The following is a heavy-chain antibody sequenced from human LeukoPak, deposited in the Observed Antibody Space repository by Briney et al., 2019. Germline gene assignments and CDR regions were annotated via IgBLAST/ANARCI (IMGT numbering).Heavy chain of an antibody. D-gene: IGHD3-22*01. J-gene: IGHJ4*02. CDR1: GFTFSSYA. CDR3: ARDQSITMIVDDY. CDR2: ISGSGGST. V-gene: IGHV3-23*01. Sequence: GGSLRLSCAASGFTFSSYAMSWVRQAPGKGLEWVSAISGSGGSTYYADSVKGRFTISRDNSKNTLYLQMNSLRAEDTAVYYCARDQSITMIVDDYWGQGTLVTVSS.